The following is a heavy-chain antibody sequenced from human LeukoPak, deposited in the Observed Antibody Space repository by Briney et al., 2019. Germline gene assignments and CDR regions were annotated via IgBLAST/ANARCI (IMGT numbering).Heavy chain of an antibody. Sequence: SVKVSCKASGGTFSSYAISWVRQAPGQGLEWMGGIIPIFGTANYAQKFQGRVTITADESTSTAYMELSSLRSEDTAVYYCATNRDYYYDSSGYYGDAFDIWGQGTMVTVSS. J-gene: IGHJ3*02. D-gene: IGHD3-22*01. CDR1: GGTFSSYA. CDR2: IIPIFGTA. CDR3: ATNRDYYYDSSGYYGDAFDI. V-gene: IGHV1-69*13.